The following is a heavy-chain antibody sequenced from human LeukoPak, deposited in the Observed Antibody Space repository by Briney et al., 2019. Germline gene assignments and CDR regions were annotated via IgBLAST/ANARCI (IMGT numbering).Heavy chain of an antibody. D-gene: IGHD1-1*01. CDR3: ARDPGTYYFDY. CDR1: GFTFSSFS. Sequence: GGSLRLSCAASGFTFSSFSMNWVRKAPGKGLEWVSSISSSSSYIYYADSVKGRFTISRDNAKNSLYLQMNSLRAEDTAVYCCARDPGTYYFDYWGQGTLVTVSS. V-gene: IGHV3-21*01. J-gene: IGHJ4*02. CDR2: ISSSSSYI.